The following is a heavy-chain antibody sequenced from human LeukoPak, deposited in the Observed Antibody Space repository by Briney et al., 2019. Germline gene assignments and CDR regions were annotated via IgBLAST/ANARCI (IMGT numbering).Heavy chain of an antibody. V-gene: IGHV3-48*03. Sequence: GGSLRLSCAASGFIVNNYEMNWVRQAPGKGLEWVSCISSSGSTMYYADSVKGRFTISRDFSKKILYLQMDSLRAEDTGVYYCARGFGMDVWGQGTTVTVSS. CDR3: ARGFGMDV. CDR2: ISSSGSTM. J-gene: IGHJ6*02. CDR1: GFIVNNYE.